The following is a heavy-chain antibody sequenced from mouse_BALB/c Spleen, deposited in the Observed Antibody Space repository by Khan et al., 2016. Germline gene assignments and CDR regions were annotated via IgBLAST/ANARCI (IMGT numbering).Heavy chain of an antibody. D-gene: IGHD1-1*01. CDR2: ISYDGSN. J-gene: IGHJ1*01. Sequence: EVQLQESGPGLVKPSQSLSLTCSVTGYSITSGYYWNWIRHFPGNKLEWMGYISYDGSNNYNPSLKNRFSFTRDTSKNQFFLKLNSVTTEDTATYYCARGGYNGSSSYWYYDGWGAGTTVTVSS. V-gene: IGHV3-6*01. CDR1: GYSITSGYY. CDR3: ARGGYNGSSSYWYYDG.